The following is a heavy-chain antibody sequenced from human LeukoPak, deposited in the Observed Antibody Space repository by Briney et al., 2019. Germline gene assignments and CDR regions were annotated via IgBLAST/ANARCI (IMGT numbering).Heavy chain of an antibody. J-gene: IGHJ4*02. CDR1: GYTFTGYY. V-gene: IGHV1-2*02. CDR3: ARDGGYSGYDYSRASDY. D-gene: IGHD5-12*01. Sequence: ASVKVSCKSSGYTFTGYYMHWVRQAPGQGLEWMGWINPNSGGTNYAQKFQGRVTMTRDTSISTAYMELSRLRSDDTAVYYCARDGGYSGYDYSRASDYWGQGTLVTVSS. CDR2: INPNSGGT.